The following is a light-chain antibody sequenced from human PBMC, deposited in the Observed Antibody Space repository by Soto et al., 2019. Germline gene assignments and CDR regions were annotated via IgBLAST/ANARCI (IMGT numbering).Light chain of an antibody. J-gene: IGKJ2*01. V-gene: IGKV3-11*01. CDR1: QSVSSY. CDR2: DAS. Sequence: EIVLTQSPATLSLSPGERATLSCRASQSVSSYLAWYQQKPGQAPRLLIYDASNRATGIPARFSGSGSGTDFTLTISSLEPEDFAVYYCLQRSNWPPVYTFGQGTKLEIK. CDR3: LQRSNWPPVYT.